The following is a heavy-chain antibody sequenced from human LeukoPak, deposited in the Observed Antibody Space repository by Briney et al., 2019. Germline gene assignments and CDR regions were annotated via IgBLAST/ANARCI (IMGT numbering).Heavy chain of an antibody. CDR3: ARAYSSGWYNDFGP. J-gene: IGHJ5*02. Sequence: KPSETLSLTCTVSGGAISGSPYYWGWIRQPPGKGLEWIGSTSYSGSTYYNPSLKSRVTISVDTSKNQFSLKLTSVTAADTAVYYCARAYSSGWYNDFGPWGQGTLVIVSS. V-gene: IGHV4-39*01. CDR2: TSYSGST. CDR1: GGAISGSPYY. D-gene: IGHD6-19*01.